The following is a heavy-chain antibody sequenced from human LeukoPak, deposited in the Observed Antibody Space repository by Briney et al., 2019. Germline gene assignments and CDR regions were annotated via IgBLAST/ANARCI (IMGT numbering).Heavy chain of an antibody. J-gene: IGHJ4*02. CDR3: ARTQRPDYSNFSDY. CDR1: GGSISGYY. V-gene: IGHV4-34*01. CDR2: INHSGST. Sequence: PSETLSLTCTVSGGSISGYYWSWIRQPPGKGLEWIGEINHSGSTNYNPSLKSRVTISVDTSKNQFSLKLSSVTAADTAVYYCARTQRPDYSNFSDYWGQGTLVTVSS. D-gene: IGHD4-11*01.